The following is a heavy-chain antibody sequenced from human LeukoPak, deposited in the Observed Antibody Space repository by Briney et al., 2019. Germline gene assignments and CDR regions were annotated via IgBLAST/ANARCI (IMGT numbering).Heavy chain of an antibody. CDR2: INTNTGNP. J-gene: IGHJ2*01. Sequence: GASVKVSCKASGYTFTSYAMNWVRQAPGQGLEWMGWINTNTGNPTYAQGFTGRFVFSLDTSVSTAYLQISSLKADDTAVYYCARGTSIAVASRPYWYFDLWGRGTLVTVSS. D-gene: IGHD6-19*01. V-gene: IGHV7-4-1*02. CDR3: ARGTSIAVASRPYWYFDL. CDR1: GYTFTSYA.